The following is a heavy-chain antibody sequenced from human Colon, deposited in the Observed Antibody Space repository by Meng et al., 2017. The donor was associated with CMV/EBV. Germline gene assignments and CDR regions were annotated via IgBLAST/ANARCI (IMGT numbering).Heavy chain of an antibody. D-gene: IGHD1-26*01. J-gene: IGHJ5*02. CDR3: ARDRCKTCSSGWWFGP. CDR2: INSCSGEA. Sequence: SGYAFTNFGMAWVRQAPGQGLEWMGWINSCSGEAYYSQKLQGRFTMTMDTSTGTAYMELRSLRFDDTALYYCARDRCKTCSSGWWFGPWGQGTLVTVSS. V-gene: IGHV1-18*01. CDR1: GYAFTNFG.